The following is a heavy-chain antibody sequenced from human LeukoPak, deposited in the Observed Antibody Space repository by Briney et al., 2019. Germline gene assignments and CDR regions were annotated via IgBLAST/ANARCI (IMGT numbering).Heavy chain of an antibody. CDR3: ARLLGDFEY. CDR1: GYTFTDYY. CDR2: INPKSGGT. J-gene: IGHJ4*02. D-gene: IGHD3-16*01. V-gene: IGHV1-2*06. Sequence: GASVKVSCKASGYTFTDYYMHWVRQAPGQGLEWMGRINPKSGGTSFAQKFQGRVTMTRDTSISTAYMELSRLRSDDTAVYYCARLLGDFEYWRQGTLVTVSS.